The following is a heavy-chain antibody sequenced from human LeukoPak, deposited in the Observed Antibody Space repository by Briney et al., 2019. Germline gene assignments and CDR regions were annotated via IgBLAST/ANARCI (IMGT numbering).Heavy chain of an antibody. D-gene: IGHD6-19*01. CDR3: AKVDSSGSNCFDF. CDR1: GFTFSGYA. Sequence: GGSLRLSCAASGFTFSGYAMHWVRLAPGKGLEWVAFIRYDGSNKYYADSVKGRFAISRDNSKNTLYLQMNSLRAEDTAVYYCAKVDSSGSNCFDFWGQGTLVTVSS. J-gene: IGHJ4*02. CDR2: IRYDGSNK. V-gene: IGHV3-30*02.